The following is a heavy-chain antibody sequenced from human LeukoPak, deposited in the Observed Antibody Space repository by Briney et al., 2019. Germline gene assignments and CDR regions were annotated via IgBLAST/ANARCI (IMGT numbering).Heavy chain of an antibody. J-gene: IGHJ4*02. Sequence: SETLSLTCAVYRGSFSGYYWSWIRQPPGKGLEWIGEVNHSGSTNYNPSLKSRVTISVDTSKNQFSLKLSSVTAADTAVYYCARAKYYYDSSGYYSYYFDYWGQGTLVTVSS. CDR2: VNHSGST. D-gene: IGHD3-22*01. CDR1: RGSFSGYY. V-gene: IGHV4-34*01. CDR3: ARAKYYYDSSGYYSYYFDY.